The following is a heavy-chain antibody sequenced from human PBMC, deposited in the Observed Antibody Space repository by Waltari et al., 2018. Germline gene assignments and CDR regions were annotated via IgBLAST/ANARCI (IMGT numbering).Heavy chain of an antibody. V-gene: IGHV1-8*01. D-gene: IGHD3-10*01. CDR1: GYTFTSYD. CDR2: MNPNMGYT. J-gene: IGHJ3*02. CDR3: ARGFRGHDASDI. Sequence: QVQLVQSGAEVKRPGASVKVSCKASGYTFTSYDINWVRQATGQGLEWMGWMNPNMGYTAYAQNFQGRVTITRETSIRTAYMELSSLTSEDTAVYYCARGFRGHDASDIWGQGTMVTVSS.